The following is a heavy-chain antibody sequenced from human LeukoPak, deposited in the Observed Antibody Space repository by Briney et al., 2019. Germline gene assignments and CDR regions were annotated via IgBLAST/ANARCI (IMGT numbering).Heavy chain of an antibody. J-gene: IGHJ4*02. CDR1: GFTFSNAW. CDR3: TRGPRPFDY. V-gene: IGHV3-15*01. Sequence: GGSLRLSCAASGFTFSNAWMTWVRQAPGEGLEWVGRITKKADGGTAVYAPPVNGRFTISRDDSRDMLYLQMNSLKTEDTAVYYCTRGPRPFDYWGQGTLVTVSS. CDR2: ITKKADGGTA.